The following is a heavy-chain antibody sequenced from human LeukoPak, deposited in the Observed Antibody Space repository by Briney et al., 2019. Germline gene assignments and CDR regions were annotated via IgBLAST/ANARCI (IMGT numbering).Heavy chain of an antibody. Sequence: SETLSLTCTVSGGSISSYYWSWIRQPPGKGLEWIGYIYYSGSTNYNPSLKSRVTISVDTSKNQFSLKLSSVTAADTAVYYCARGRGKTNIMNCXSTSCYSGYYYYYYMDVWGKGTTVTVSS. V-gene: IGHV4-59*01. CDR1: GGSISSYY. D-gene: IGHD2-2*01. CDR3: ARGRGKTNIMNCXSTSCYSGYYYYYYMDV. J-gene: IGHJ6*03. CDR2: IYYSGST.